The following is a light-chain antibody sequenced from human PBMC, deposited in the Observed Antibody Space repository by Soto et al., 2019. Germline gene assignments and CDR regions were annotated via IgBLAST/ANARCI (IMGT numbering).Light chain of an antibody. CDR3: QEYKSYST. Sequence: DIQMTQSPSTLSASVGDRVTITCRASQSISSWLAWYQQKPGKAPKLLIYKASSLESGVPSRFSGSGSGTEFTLNISSLQPDDFATYYCQEYKSYSTFGQGTKLELK. CDR2: KAS. CDR1: QSISSW. V-gene: IGKV1-5*03. J-gene: IGKJ2*01.